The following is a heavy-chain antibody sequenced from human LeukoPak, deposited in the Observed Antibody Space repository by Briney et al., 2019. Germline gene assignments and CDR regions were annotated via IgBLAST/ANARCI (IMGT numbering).Heavy chain of an antibody. CDR3: ARDELMGYTTPFDY. V-gene: IGHV3-73*01. Sequence: PGGSLRLSCAASGFTFSGSAMHWVRQASGKGLEWVGRIGSKANSYATAYAASVKGRFTISRDNAKNSLYLQMNSLRAEDTAVYYCARDELMGYTTPFDYWGQGTLVTVSS. J-gene: IGHJ4*02. CDR2: IGSKANSYAT. CDR1: GFTFSGSA. D-gene: IGHD1-1*01.